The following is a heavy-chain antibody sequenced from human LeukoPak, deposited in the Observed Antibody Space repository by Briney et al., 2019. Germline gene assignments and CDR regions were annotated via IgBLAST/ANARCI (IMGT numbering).Heavy chain of an antibody. CDR1: GGTFSSYA. V-gene: IGHV1-69*01. Sequence: GASVKVSCKASGGTFSSYAISWVRQAPGQGLEWMGGIIPIFGTANYAQKFQGRVTITADESTSTAYMELSSLRSEDTAVYYCARPKDYDILTGYGPPDYYYCGMDVWGKGTTVTVSS. CDR2: IIPIFGTA. D-gene: IGHD3-9*01. J-gene: IGHJ6*04. CDR3: ARPKDYDILTGYGPPDYYYCGMDV.